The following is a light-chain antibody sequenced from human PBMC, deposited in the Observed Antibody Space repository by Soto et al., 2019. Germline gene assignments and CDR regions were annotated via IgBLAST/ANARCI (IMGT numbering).Light chain of an antibody. CDR1: QDITTY. CDR2: DAS. V-gene: IGKV1-33*01. Sequence: DIQLTQSPSSLSASVRDRVTITCKASQDITTYLNWYQHKPGKAPKLLIHDASNLETGVPARFSGSGSGTDFTLTISNLQAEDIGTYYCQHYDIVPFSFGPGTKVEVK. CDR3: QHYDIVPFS. J-gene: IGKJ3*01.